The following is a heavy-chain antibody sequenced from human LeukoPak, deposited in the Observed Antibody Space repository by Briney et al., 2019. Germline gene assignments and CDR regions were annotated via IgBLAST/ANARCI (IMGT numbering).Heavy chain of an antibody. CDR3: AKVSLRWWGYVDY. J-gene: IGHJ4*02. CDR1: GFTFSNYG. D-gene: IGHD4-23*01. CDR2: ISYDGSNK. Sequence: PGRSLRLSCAASGFTFSNYGMHWVRQAPGKGLEWVAIISYDGSNKYYTDSVKGRFTISRDNSKNTLYLRMNSLRAEDTAVYYCAKVSLRWWGYVDYWGQGTLVTVSS. V-gene: IGHV3-30*18.